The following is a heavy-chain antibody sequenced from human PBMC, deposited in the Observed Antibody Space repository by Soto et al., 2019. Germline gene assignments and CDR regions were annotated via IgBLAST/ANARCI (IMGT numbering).Heavy chain of an antibody. J-gene: IGHJ5*02. D-gene: IGHD1-7*01. CDR2: INPSGGST. Sequence: QVQLVQSGAEVKKPGASVKVSCKASGYTFTSYYMHWVRQAPGQGLEWMGIINPSGGSTSYAQKFQRRVTMTRDTSTSTVYMELSSLRSEDTAVYYCARDRSGTPRFDPWGQGTLVTVSS. CDR1: GYTFTSYY. V-gene: IGHV1-46*01. CDR3: ARDRSGTPRFDP.